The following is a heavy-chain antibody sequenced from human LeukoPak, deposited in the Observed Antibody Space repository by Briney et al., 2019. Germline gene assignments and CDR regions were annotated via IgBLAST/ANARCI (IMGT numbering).Heavy chain of an antibody. CDR1: GYTFTRSA. D-gene: IGHD6-19*01. CDR3: AREGIAVASPGEWGDAFDI. J-gene: IGHJ3*02. Sequence: SVKVSCKASGYTFTRSAISWVRQAPGQGLEWMGGIIPIFGTANYAQKFQGRVTITADESTSTAYMELSSLRSEDTAVYYCAREGIAVASPGEWGDAFDIWGQGTMVTVSS. V-gene: IGHV1-69*13. CDR2: IIPIFGTA.